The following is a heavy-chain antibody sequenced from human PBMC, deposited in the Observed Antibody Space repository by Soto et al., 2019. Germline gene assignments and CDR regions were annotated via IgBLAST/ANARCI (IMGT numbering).Heavy chain of an antibody. J-gene: IGHJ3*02. CDR1: GFTFGDYA. CDR3: TRDRVDYDFWSGYPDAFDI. Sequence: GGSLRLSCTASGFTFGDYAMSWFRQAPGKGLEWVGFIRSKAYGGTTEYAASVKGRFTISRDDSKSIAYLQMNSLKTEDTAVYYCTRDRVDYDFWSGYPDAFDIWGQGTMVTVSS. V-gene: IGHV3-49*03. CDR2: IRSKAYGGTT. D-gene: IGHD3-3*01.